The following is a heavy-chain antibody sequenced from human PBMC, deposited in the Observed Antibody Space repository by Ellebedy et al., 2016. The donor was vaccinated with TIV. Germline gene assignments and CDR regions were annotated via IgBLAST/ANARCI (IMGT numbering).Heavy chain of an antibody. CDR1: GDSISSHY. Sequence: SETLSLXXTVSGDSISSHYWSWIRQPPGKGLEWIGYISYSGSTNYNPSLKSRVFISVDTSKNQFSLKLSSVTAADTAVYYCASYTADYYYYGLDVWGQGTTVTVSS. D-gene: IGHD3-16*01. CDR3: ASYTADYYYYGLDV. J-gene: IGHJ6*02. CDR2: ISYSGST. V-gene: IGHV4-59*11.